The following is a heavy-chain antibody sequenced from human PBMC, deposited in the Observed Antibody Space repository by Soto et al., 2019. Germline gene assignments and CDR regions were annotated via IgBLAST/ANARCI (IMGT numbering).Heavy chain of an antibody. CDR3: ARHFGDIVVVPAASYYGMDV. CDR1: GGSISSSSYY. CDR2: IYYSGST. J-gene: IGHJ6*02. Sequence: SETLSLTCTVSGGSISSSSYYWGWIRQPPGKGLEWIGSIYYSGSTYYNPSLKSRVTISVDTSKNQFSLKLSSVTAADTAVYYCARHFGDIVVVPAASYYGMDVWGQGTTVTVSS. D-gene: IGHD2-2*01. V-gene: IGHV4-39*01.